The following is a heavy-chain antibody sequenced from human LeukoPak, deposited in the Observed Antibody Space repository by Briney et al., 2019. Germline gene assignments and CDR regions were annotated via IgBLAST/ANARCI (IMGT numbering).Heavy chain of an antibody. CDR1: GFTFSTYN. J-gene: IGHJ3*02. V-gene: IGHV3-30*04. D-gene: IGHD1-26*01. Sequence: GGSLRLSCAASGFTFSTYNMHWVRQAPGKGLEWVAVISYDGSNKYYADSVKGRFTISRDNSKNGLYLQMNSLRAEDTAVYYCARGNLVGATILAFDIWGQGTMVTVSS. CDR3: ARGNLVGATILAFDI. CDR2: ISYDGSNK.